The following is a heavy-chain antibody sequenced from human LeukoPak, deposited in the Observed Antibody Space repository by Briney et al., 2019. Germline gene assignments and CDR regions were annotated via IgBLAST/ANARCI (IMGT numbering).Heavy chain of an antibody. J-gene: IGHJ6*02. V-gene: IGHV3-7*01. D-gene: IGHD2-2*01. Sequence: GGSLELSWEASGFTFSSYWLSWVGQPPGKGLEGVPNKKQDGSEKYYVDSVKGRFTISRDNAKNSLYLQMNSLRAEDTAVYYCARDTTVVVPAAVRYYYGMDVWGQGTTVTVSS. CDR1: GFTFSSYW. CDR3: ARDTTVVVPAAVRYYYGMDV. CDR2: KKQDGSEK.